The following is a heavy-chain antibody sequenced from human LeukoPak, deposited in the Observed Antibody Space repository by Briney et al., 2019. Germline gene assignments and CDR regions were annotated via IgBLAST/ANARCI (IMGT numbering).Heavy chain of an antibody. CDR3: ARFNSGSYQHYFDY. Sequence: SETLSLTCTVSGGSISSYQWSWIRQPPGKGLEWIGSIYYSGSTYYNPSLKSRVTISVDTSKNQFSLKLSSVTAADTAVYYCARFNSGSYQHYFDYWGQGTLVTVSS. D-gene: IGHD1-26*01. CDR2: IYYSGST. CDR1: GGSISSYQ. J-gene: IGHJ4*02. V-gene: IGHV4-39*07.